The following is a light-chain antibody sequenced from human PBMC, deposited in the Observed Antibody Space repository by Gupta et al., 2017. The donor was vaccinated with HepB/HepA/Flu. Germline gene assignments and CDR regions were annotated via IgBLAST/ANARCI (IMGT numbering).Light chain of an antibody. V-gene: IGKV1-39*01. CDR1: QTISTY. CDR3: KQTYSSPHT. J-gene: IGKJ1*01. CDR2: AAS. Sequence: DIQMTQSPSSLSASEGDRVTITCRASQTISTYLNWYQQRPGKAPKLLIFAASSVQSGVPSRFSGSGYGTDFTLTISRLQSEDFGTYYCKQTYSSPHTFGQGTKVEIK.